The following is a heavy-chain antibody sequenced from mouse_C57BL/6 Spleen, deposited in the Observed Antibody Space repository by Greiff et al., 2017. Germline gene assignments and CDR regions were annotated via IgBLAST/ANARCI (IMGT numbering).Heavy chain of an antibody. Sequence: QVQLQQPGAELVKPGASVKLSCKASGYTFTSYWMHWVKQRPGQGLEWIGMIHPNSGSTNYNEKFKSKATLTVDKSSSTAYMQLSSLTSEDAAVYYCARGTTVVAPPDYWGKGTTLTVSS. D-gene: IGHD1-1*01. J-gene: IGHJ2*01. CDR2: IHPNSGST. CDR1: GYTFTSYW. CDR3: ARGTTVVAPPDY. V-gene: IGHV1-64*01.